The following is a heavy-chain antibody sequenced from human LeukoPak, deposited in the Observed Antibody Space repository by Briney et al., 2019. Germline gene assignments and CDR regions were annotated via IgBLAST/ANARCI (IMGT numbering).Heavy chain of an antibody. D-gene: IGHD3-10*01. CDR1: GGSFSDYY. V-gene: IGHV4-34*01. Sequence: KPSETLSLTCAVYGGSFSDYYWSRIRQPPGKGLEWIGEIIHSGSTNYNPSLKSRVTISVDTSKNQFSLKMSFVTAADTAVYYCARGGLSYYYGSSSFDFWGQGTLVTVSS. CDR3: ARGGLSYYYGSSSFDF. CDR2: IIHSGST. J-gene: IGHJ4*02.